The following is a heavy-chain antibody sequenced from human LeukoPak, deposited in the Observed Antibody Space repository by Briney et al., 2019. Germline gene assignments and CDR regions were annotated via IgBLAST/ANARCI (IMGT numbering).Heavy chain of an antibody. J-gene: IGHJ4*02. CDR1: GFSISSYY. D-gene: IGHD6-13*01. V-gene: IGHV4-59*08. CDR3: EGRDVSEGIAAAGKV. Sequence: PSETLSLTCTVSGFSISSYYWSWIRQPPGKGLEWIGYIYYSGSTNYNPSLKSRVTISVDTSKNQFSLKLSSVTAADTAVYYCEGRDVSEGIAAAGKVWGQGTLVTVSS. CDR2: IYYSGST.